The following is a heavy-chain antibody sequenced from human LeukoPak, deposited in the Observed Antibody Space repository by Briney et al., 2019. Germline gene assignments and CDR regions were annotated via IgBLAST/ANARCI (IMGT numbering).Heavy chain of an antibody. Sequence: PGESLRLSCAASGFTFSSYSMNWVRQAPGKGLEWVSYISSTATIYYADFLKGRFTISRDDAKNSLYLQMNSLRAEDTAVYYCAKAYCTGGNCWKWFDPWGQGTLVTVSS. CDR1: GFTFSSYS. CDR2: ISSTATI. J-gene: IGHJ5*02. CDR3: AKAYCTGGNCWKWFDP. D-gene: IGHD2-15*01. V-gene: IGHV3-48*04.